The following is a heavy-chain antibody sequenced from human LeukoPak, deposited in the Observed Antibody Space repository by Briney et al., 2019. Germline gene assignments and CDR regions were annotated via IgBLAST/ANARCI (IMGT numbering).Heavy chain of an antibody. Sequence: ASVKVSCKASGYTFTSYGFSWVRQAPGQGLEWVGWINPYSGDTDYAQDLRGRVTLTTDTSTSTAYMELRSLRSDDSAVYYCARPQATGAGYYFDSWGQGTLVSASS. CDR2: INPYSGDT. J-gene: IGHJ4*02. CDR1: GYTFTSYG. CDR3: ARPQATGAGYYFDS. D-gene: IGHD6-13*01. V-gene: IGHV1-18*01.